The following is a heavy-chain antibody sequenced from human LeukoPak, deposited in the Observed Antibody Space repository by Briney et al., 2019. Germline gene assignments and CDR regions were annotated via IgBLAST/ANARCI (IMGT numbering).Heavy chain of an antibody. CDR1: GFTFSSYG. J-gene: IGHJ5*02. V-gene: IGHV3-30*02. CDR3: AGLLWFGELAFDP. Sequence: GGSLRLSCAASGFTFSSYGMHWVRQAPGKGLEWVAFIRYDGSNKYYADSVKGRFTISRDNSKNTLYLQMNSLRAEDTAVYYCAGLLWFGELAFDPWGQGTLVTVSS. CDR2: IRYDGSNK. D-gene: IGHD3-10*01.